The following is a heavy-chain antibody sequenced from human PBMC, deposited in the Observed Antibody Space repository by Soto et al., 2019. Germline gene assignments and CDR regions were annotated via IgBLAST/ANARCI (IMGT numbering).Heavy chain of an antibody. J-gene: IGHJ5*02. CDR3: ARALGSYRWFEP. D-gene: IGHD1-26*01. Sequence: AGVPVSWERTGYTFTRHDIDSLRQAHGQRLEWMGWINAGNGNTKYSQKFQGRVTMTRDTSTSTVYMELSSLRSEDTAVDYCARALGSYRWFEPWGQGTRVSVS. CDR1: GYTFTRHD. V-gene: IGHV1-3*01. CDR2: INAGNGNT.